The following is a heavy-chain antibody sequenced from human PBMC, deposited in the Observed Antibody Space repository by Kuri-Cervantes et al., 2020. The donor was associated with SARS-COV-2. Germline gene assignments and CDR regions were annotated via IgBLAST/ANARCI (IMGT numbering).Heavy chain of an antibody. CDR1: GYTFTGYY. CDR2: INPNSGGT. CDR3: ATAYCGGDCYSRADAFDI. V-gene: IGHV1-2*02. D-gene: IGHD2-21*01. Sequence: ASVKVSCKASGYTFTGYYMHWVRQAPGQGLEWTGWINPNSGGTNYARKFQGRVTMTRDTSISTAYMELGSLRSEDTAVYYCATAYCGGDCYSRADAFDIWGQGTMVTVSS. J-gene: IGHJ3*02.